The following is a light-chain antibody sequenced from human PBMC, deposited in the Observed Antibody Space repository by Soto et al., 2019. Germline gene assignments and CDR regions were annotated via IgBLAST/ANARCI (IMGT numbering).Light chain of an antibody. V-gene: IGKV1-5*01. J-gene: IGKJ1*01. CDR2: GAS. CDR1: QSISTS. Sequence: DILITQSPSTLAASVCDRLAITVRASQSISTSLAWYQQKPGKAPKLLISGASTVEEGVPSRFRGSGSGTEFTLTITSLQTDDFATYYCQQYNTYSTFGQGTKVDIK. CDR3: QQYNTYST.